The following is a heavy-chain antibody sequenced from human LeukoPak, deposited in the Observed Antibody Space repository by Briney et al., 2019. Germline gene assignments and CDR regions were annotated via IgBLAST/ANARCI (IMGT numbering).Heavy chain of an antibody. D-gene: IGHD1-26*01. V-gene: IGHV3-7*01. Sequence: GGSLSLSCAASGFMFRSYWMTWVRQAPGKGLEWVANINQGGSAQYYMESVKGRFTISRDDAKNSFYLQINSLRDEDTAGYYCARVEYSGWNLGYWGQGNLVTVSS. CDR3: ARVEYSGWNLGY. CDR1: GFMFRSYW. J-gene: IGHJ4*02. CDR2: INQGGSAQ.